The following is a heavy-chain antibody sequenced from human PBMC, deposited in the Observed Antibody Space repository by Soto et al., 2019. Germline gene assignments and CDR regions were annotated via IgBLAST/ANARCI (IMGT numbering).Heavy chain of an antibody. J-gene: IGHJ4*02. CDR2: IIPILGIA. CDR1: GGTFSSYT. Sequence: QVQLVQSGAEVKKPGSSVKVSCKASGGTFSSYTISWVRQAPGQGLEWMGRIIPILGIANYAQKFQGRVTLDADKSVSTAYRELSSLRSEDTAVYYCAMEYCSSTSCYRDYWGQGTLVTVSS. D-gene: IGHD2-2*02. CDR3: AMEYCSSTSCYRDY. V-gene: IGHV1-69*02.